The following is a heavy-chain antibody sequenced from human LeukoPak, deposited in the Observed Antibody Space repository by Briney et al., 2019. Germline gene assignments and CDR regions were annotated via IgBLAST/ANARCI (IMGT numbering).Heavy chain of an antibody. J-gene: IGHJ4*02. CDR1: GFIFSSYA. D-gene: IGHD4-17*01. CDR3: ARGGGDYNPFDY. Sequence: GGSLRLSCAASGFIFSSYAMSWVRQAPGKGLEWVSVMYSGGSTYYADSVKGRFTISRHKSKNTLYLEINSLRPDDTAVYYCARGGGDYNPFDYWGQGTLVTVSS. CDR2: MYSGGST. V-gene: IGHV3-53*04.